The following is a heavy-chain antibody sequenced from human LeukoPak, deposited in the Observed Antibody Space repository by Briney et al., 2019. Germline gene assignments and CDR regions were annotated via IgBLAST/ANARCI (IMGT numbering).Heavy chain of an antibody. V-gene: IGHV3-20*03. Sequence: RGSLRLSSAASRFTFADNGMTWVRQAPRKGLGRVSGITWNGDITGSVDSVKGRFTISRDNAKNSLYLQMNSLRAEDTALYYCARERATLDYYFYMYVCGERATGTVSS. CDR2: ITWNGDIT. CDR3: ARERATLDYYFYMYV. CDR1: RFTFADNG. D-gene: IGHD2-15*01. J-gene: IGHJ6*01.